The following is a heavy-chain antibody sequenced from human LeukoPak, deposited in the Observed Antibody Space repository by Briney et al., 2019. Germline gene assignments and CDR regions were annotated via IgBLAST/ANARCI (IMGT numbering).Heavy chain of an antibody. CDR1: GLIFSHYG. V-gene: IGHV3-30*18. CDR2: ITADGRNK. Sequence: GGSLRLSCAASGLIFSHYGMHWVRQAPGKGLEWVAVITADGRNKQYGDSVKGRFTISRDDSKNTVFLQMNGLRAEDTAVYYCAKDRSSTWSFDYWGQGTLVTVSS. J-gene: IGHJ4*02. CDR3: AKDRSSTWSFDY. D-gene: IGHD6-13*01.